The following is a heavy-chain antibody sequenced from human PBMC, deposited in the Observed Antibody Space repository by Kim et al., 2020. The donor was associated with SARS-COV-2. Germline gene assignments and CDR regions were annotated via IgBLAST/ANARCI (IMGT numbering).Heavy chain of an antibody. D-gene: IGHD1-26*01. V-gene: IGHV4-39*07. Sequence: SETLSLTCTVSGGSISSSSYYWGWIRQPPGKGLEWIGSIYYSGSTYYSPSLKSRVTISVDTSKNQFSLKLSSVTAADTAVYYCARSGSGVYYFDYWGQGTLVTVSS. CDR3: ARSGSGVYYFDY. J-gene: IGHJ4*02. CDR2: IYYSGST. CDR1: GGSISSSSYY.